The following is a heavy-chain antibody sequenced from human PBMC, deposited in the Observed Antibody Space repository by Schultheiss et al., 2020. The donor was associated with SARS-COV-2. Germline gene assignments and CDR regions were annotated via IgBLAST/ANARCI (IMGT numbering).Heavy chain of an antibody. D-gene: IGHD1-26*01. J-gene: IGHJ4*02. CDR1: GFTFSSYW. CDR2: INSDGSST. CDR3: AKSERELLRWYYFDY. V-gene: IGHV3-74*01. Sequence: GGSLRLSCAASGFTFSSYWMHWVRQAPGKGLVWVSRINSDGSSTSYADSVKGRFTISRDNSKNTLYLQMNSLRAEDTAVYYCAKSERELLRWYYFDYWGQGTLVTVSS.